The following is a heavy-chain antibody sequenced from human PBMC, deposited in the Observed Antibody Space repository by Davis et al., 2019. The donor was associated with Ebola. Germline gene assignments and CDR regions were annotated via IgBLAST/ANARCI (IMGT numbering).Heavy chain of an antibody. Sequence: PGGSLRLSCVASGFTFSRFWMYWVRQAPGKGLVFISHISPDGSSAEYADSVKGRFTLSRDNAMNMLYLQMNSLRVEDTAVYYCTTTVTLGYWGQGTLVTVSS. J-gene: IGHJ4*02. V-gene: IGHV3-74*03. CDR1: GFTFSRFW. D-gene: IGHD4-11*01. CDR3: TTTVTLGY. CDR2: ISPDGSSA.